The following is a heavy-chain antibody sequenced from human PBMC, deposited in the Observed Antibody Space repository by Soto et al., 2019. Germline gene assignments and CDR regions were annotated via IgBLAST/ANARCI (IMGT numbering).Heavy chain of an antibody. D-gene: IGHD1-26*01. CDR1: GFTVSDYY. CDR2: ISSSSSYT. Sequence: QVQLVESEGGLVKPGGSLRLSCAASGFTVSDYYMSWIRQAPGKGLEWVSYISSSSSYTNYADSVKGRFTISRDNAKNSLYLQMNSLRAEDTAVYYCARGGIGWEHMKYWGQGTLVTVSS. J-gene: IGHJ4*02. V-gene: IGHV3-11*06. CDR3: ARGGIGWEHMKY.